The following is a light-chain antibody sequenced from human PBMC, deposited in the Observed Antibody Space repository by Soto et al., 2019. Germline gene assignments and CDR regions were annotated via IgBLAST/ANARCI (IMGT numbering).Light chain of an antibody. CDR2: DVS. J-gene: IGLJ1*01. CDR3: NSYTTSTTFV. Sequence: QSALTQPASVSGSPGQSITISCTGSSSDVGTYNYVSWFQQHPGKAPKLIIYDVSNRPSGVSNRFSGSESGNTASLTISGLQAEDEADYYCNSYTTSTTFVFGTGTKVTVL. CDR1: SSDVGTYNY. V-gene: IGLV2-14*01.